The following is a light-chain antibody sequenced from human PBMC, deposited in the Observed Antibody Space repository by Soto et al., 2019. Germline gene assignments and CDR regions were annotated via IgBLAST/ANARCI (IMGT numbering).Light chain of an antibody. Sequence: SYELTQPPSMSVSPGQTAVITCSGEALPRQYVYWFKQKPGQAPVLVIYQDTRRPPTIPARFSGSASGTTVSLTISGVQADDEADYYCQSADTSGNIEVFGPGTKVTVL. CDR2: QDT. CDR3: QSADTSGNIEV. CDR1: ALPRQY. J-gene: IGLJ1*01. V-gene: IGLV3-25*02.